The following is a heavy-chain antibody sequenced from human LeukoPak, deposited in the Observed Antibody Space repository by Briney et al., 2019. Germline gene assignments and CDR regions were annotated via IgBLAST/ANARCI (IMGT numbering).Heavy chain of an antibody. V-gene: IGHV3-53*01. Sequence: GGSLRLSCVASGFSVSSNYMSWVRQASGKGLGWVSVIYSGGSTHYADSVKGRFTISRDNSKNTLYLQMNSLRAEDTAVYYCARGIYCSGGICYGSYYYYGMDVWGQGTTVTVSS. CDR2: IYSGGST. D-gene: IGHD2-15*01. J-gene: IGHJ6*02. CDR1: GFSVSSNY. CDR3: ARGIYCSGGICYGSYYYYGMDV.